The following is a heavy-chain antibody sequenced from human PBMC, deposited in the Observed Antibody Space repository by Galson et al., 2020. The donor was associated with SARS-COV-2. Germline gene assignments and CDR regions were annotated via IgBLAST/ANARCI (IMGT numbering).Heavy chain of an antibody. D-gene: IGHD3-16*01. CDR1: GYTFPFSS. CDR3: ARPTRDDQILLLTFGGISASSYFFDF. V-gene: IGHV1-2*07. J-gene: IGHJ4*02. CDR2: IHPNRCSP. Sequence: ASVTVSCKTSGYTFPFSSLPLFRHPPFQFLYFLLFIHPNRCSPSYSHTFPFLFPLTSDTSISTVYMELNRLKSDDTAVYFCARPTRDDQILLLTFGGISASSYFFDFWGQGTLVTVSS.